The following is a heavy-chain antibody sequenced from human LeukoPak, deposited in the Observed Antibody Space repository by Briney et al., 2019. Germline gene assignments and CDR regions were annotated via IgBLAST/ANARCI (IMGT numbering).Heavy chain of an antibody. V-gene: IGHV4-39*07. CDR3: ARVRGGSGTIWNF. D-gene: IGHD3-10*01. CDR1: GGSISTASYY. J-gene: IGHJ4*02. Sequence: SETLSLTCTVPGGSISTASYYWGRIRQPPGKGLEWIGSIYYSGSTYYNPSLKSRVTISVDTSKNQISLKLSSVTAADTAMYYCARVRGGSGTIWNFWGQGTLVTVSS. CDR2: IYYSGST.